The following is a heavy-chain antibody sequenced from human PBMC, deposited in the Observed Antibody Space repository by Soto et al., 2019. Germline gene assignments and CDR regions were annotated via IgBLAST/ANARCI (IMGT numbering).Heavy chain of an antibody. J-gene: IGHJ4*02. Sequence: SETLSLTCAVSGDSISSGGYSWSWIRQPPGKGLEWIGYIYHSGSTYYNPSLESRVAIAMDRSKNEFSLKLTSVTAADTAVYCCGRVGRGSSGKVDYWGQGTLVTVSS. D-gene: IGHD6-6*01. CDR2: IYHSGST. CDR3: GRVGRGSSGKVDY. V-gene: IGHV4-30-2*01. CDR1: GDSISSGGYS.